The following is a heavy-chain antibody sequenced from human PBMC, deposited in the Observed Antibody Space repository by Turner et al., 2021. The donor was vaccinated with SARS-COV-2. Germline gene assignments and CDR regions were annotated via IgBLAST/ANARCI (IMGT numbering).Heavy chain of an antibody. CDR1: GFTSSNYP. V-gene: IGHV3-23*01. D-gene: IGHD4-17*01. Sequence: EVQLLESGGGLVQPGGSLRLSCAASGFTSSNYPMSWVRQAPGKGLEGVSSISGSGGSTYYADSVKGRFTISRDNSKNTLYLQLNSLRAEDTAVYYCAILTATSSGFWGQGTLVTVSS. CDR2: ISGSGGST. CDR3: AILTATSSGF. J-gene: IGHJ4*02.